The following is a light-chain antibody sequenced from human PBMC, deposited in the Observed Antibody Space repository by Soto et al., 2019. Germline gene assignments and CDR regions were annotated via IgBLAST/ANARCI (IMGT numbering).Light chain of an antibody. CDR2: GAS. V-gene: IGKV3-20*01. CDR1: KSVSSSY. J-gene: IGKJ1*01. CDR3: QQYCSSPRT. Sequence: DIVLPQSPGTLSLSPGERATLSCRTSKSVSSSYLAWYQQKPGQAPRLLIYGASSRATGIPDRFSGSGSGTDFTLTISRLEPEDFAVYYCQQYCSSPRTFGQGTKVEIK.